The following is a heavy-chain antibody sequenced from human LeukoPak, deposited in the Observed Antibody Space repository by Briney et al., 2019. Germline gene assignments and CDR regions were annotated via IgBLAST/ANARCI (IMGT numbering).Heavy chain of an antibody. J-gene: IGHJ4*02. CDR3: ARDARGRYNWNDVGLQFRPGDY. V-gene: IGHV1-69*01. Sequence: SVKVSCKASGGTFSSYAISWVRQAPGQGLEWMGGIIPIFGTANYAQKFQGRVTITADESTSTAYMELSSLRSEDTAAYYCARDARGRYNWNDVGLQFRPGDYWGQGTLVTVSS. CDR2: IIPIFGTA. CDR1: GGTFSSYA. D-gene: IGHD1-1*01.